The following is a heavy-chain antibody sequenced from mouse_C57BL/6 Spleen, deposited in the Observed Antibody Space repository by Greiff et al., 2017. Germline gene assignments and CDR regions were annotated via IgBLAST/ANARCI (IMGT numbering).Heavy chain of an antibody. CDR1: GYAFSSYW. V-gene: IGHV1-80*01. Sequence: QVQLQQPGAELVMPGASVKISCKASGYAFSSYWMNWVKQRPGKGLEWIGQIYPGDGDTNYNGKFKGKATLTADESSSTAYMQLSSLTSEDSAVYFCARGDYGYAMDYWGQGTSVTVSS. J-gene: IGHJ4*01. CDR2: IYPGDGDT. CDR3: ARGDYGYAMDY. D-gene: IGHD2-4*01.